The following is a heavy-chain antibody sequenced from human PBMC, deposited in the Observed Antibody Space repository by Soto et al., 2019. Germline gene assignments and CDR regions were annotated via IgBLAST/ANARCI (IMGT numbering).Heavy chain of an antibody. Sequence: QVQLQESGPGLVKPSQTLSLTCTVSDGSIDSGSYYRSWVRQYPVKGLEWIGSIHYSGSIYYSPSLRSRLTMSADTSKNQFSLKLSSVTVADTAVYYCTRGLDRAKLGYWGQGIQVIVSS. D-gene: IGHD1-26*01. CDR1: DGSIDSGSYY. J-gene: IGHJ4*02. V-gene: IGHV4-31*03. CDR2: IHYSGSI. CDR3: TRGLDRAKLGY.